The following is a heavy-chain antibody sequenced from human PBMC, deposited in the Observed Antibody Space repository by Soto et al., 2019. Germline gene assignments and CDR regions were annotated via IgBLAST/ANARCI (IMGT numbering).Heavy chain of an antibody. CDR1: GFTFSSFA. V-gene: IGHV3-23*01. CDR3: ATLPPRVVVSVLPIPT. J-gene: IGHJ4*02. Sequence: LRLSCAASGFTFSSFAMSWVRQAPGKGLEWVSVISESGGSTYYADSVKGRFTISRDNSKSMLYLQMNSLTAADAAMYYCATLPPRVVVSVLPIPTWGQGTQVTVSS. D-gene: IGHD2-21*01. CDR2: ISESGGST.